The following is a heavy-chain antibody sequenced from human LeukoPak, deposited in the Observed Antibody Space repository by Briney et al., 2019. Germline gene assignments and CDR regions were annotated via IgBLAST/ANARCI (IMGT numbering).Heavy chain of an antibody. V-gene: IGHV3-74*01. Sequence: GGSLRLSCAASGFTFSSYSMNWVRQAPGKGLVWVSRINSDGSTRSYADSVKGRITISRDNAKNTLYLQMNSLRAEDTAVYYCARGLTAVAPDYWGQGTLVTVSS. CDR1: GFTFSSYS. J-gene: IGHJ4*02. D-gene: IGHD6-19*01. CDR2: INSDGSTR. CDR3: ARGLTAVAPDY.